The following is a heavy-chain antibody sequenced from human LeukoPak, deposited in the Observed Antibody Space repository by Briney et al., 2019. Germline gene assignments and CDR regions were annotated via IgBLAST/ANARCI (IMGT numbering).Heavy chain of an antibody. CDR3: AKDVYDYVWGSYRFDAFDI. J-gene: IGHJ3*02. V-gene: IGHV3-23*01. CDR1: EFTFSTYV. D-gene: IGHD3-16*02. Sequence: GGSLRLSCAASEFTFSTYVMSWVRQAPGKGLEWVSAISGSGGSTYYADSVKGRFTISRDNSKNTLYLQMNSLRAEDTAVYYCAKDVYDYVWGSYRFDAFDIWGQGTMVTVSS. CDR2: ISGSGGST.